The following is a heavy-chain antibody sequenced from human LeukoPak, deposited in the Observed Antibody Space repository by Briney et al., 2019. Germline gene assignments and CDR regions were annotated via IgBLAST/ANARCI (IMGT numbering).Heavy chain of an antibody. J-gene: IGHJ4*02. D-gene: IGHD3-3*01. CDR3: ARDSQSVTIFGVVTPLGY. Sequence: ASVKVSCKASGYTFTGYYMHWVRQAPGHGLEWMGWINPNSGGTNYAQKFQGRVTMTRDTSISTAYMELSRLRSDDTAVYYCARDSQSVTIFGVVTPLGYWGQGTLVTVSS. V-gene: IGHV1-2*02. CDR1: GYTFTGYY. CDR2: INPNSGGT.